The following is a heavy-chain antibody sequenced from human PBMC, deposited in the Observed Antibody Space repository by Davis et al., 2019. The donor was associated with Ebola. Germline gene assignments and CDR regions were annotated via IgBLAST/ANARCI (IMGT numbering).Heavy chain of an antibody. V-gene: IGHV4-34*01. D-gene: IGHD5-12*01. Sequence: MPSETLSLTCAVYGGSFSGYYWSWIRQHPGKGLEWIGYIYYSGSTYYNPSLKSRVTISVDTSKNQFSLKLSSVTAADTAVYYCASSEYSGYDCFDYWGQGTLVTVSS. CDR1: GGSFSGYY. J-gene: IGHJ4*02. CDR3: ASSEYSGYDCFDY. CDR2: IYYSGST.